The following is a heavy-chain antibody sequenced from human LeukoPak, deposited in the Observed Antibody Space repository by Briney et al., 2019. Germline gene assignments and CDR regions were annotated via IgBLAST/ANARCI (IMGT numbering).Heavy chain of an antibody. V-gene: IGHV1-69*13. CDR2: IIPIFSSP. CDR3: ATAQENCSGATCYFFLRF. Sequence: SVKVSCKASGGTFSAYAISWVRQAPGQGLEWMGGIIPIFSSPNYAEKFQGRVTITADESTRTAYMELSSLRSEDTAVYYCATAQENCSGATCYFFLRFWGQGTLVTVSS. J-gene: IGHJ4*02. D-gene: IGHD2-15*01. CDR1: GGTFSAYA.